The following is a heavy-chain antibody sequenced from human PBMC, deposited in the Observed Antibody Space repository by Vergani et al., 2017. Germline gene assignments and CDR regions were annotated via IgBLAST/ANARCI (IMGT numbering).Heavy chain of an antibody. Sequence: QVQLPESGPGLVKPSQTLSLTCTVSGGSISSGSYYWSWIRQPAGKGLEWIGRIYTSGSTNYNPSLKSRVTISVDTSKNQFSLKLSSVTAADTAVYYCARMVGYPPYYYYGMDVWGQGTTVTVSS. CDR2: IYTSGST. CDR3: ARMVGYPPYYYYGMDV. CDR1: GGSISSGSYY. D-gene: IGHD2-15*01. V-gene: IGHV4-61*02. J-gene: IGHJ6*02.